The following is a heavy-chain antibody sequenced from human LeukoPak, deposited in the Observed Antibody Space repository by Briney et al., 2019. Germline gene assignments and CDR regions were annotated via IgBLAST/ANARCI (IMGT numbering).Heavy chain of an antibody. CDR1: GGSFSGYY. D-gene: IGHD3-22*01. Sequence: SETLSLTCAVYGGSFSGYYWSWIRQPPGKGLERIGEINHSGSTNYNPSLKSRVTISVDTSKNQFSLKLSSVTAADTAVYYCARGRGILSSGYKYWGQGTLVTVSS. V-gene: IGHV4-34*01. J-gene: IGHJ4*02. CDR2: INHSGST. CDR3: ARGRGILSSGYKY.